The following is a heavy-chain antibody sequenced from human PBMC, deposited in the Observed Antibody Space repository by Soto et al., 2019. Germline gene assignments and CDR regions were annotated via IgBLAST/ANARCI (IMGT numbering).Heavy chain of an antibody. V-gene: IGHV4-39*01. CDR2: IYYSGST. J-gene: IGHJ5*02. CDR1: GGSISSSSYY. Sequence: SLTCTVSGGSISSSSYYWGWIRQPPGKGLEWIGSIYYSGSTYYNPSLKSRVTISVDTSKNQFSLKLSSVTAADTAVYYCARHHVGAPLPGWFDPWGQGTLVTVSS. D-gene: IGHD1-26*01. CDR3: ARHHVGAPLPGWFDP.